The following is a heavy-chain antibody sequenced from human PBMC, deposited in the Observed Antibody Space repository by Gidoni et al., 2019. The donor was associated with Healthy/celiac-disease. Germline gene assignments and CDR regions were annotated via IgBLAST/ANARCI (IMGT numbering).Heavy chain of an antibody. CDR1: GLAFRRYA. Sequence: EVQLLESGGGLVKPGGSLRLSCAASGLAFRRYAMSWVRQAPGKGLEWVSAISGSGGSTYYADSVKGRFTISRDNSKNTLYLQMNSLRAEDTAVYYCAKDRGYDFWSGWFDPWGQGTLVTVSS. D-gene: IGHD3-3*01. CDR2: ISGSGGST. V-gene: IGHV3-23*01. J-gene: IGHJ5*02. CDR3: AKDRGYDFWSGWFDP.